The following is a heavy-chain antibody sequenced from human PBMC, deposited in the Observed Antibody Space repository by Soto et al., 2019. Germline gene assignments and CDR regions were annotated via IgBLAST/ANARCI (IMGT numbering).Heavy chain of an antibody. Sequence: QVQLVESGGGVVLPGRSLRLSCAVSGFTFRNHAMHWVRQAPGKGLECVAVISFDGNTQYYTDSVKGRFSVARDNYEDSLLLQMDSLRAEDTAVYYCVRVPLGLAIGHGMDVWGHGTTVSVSS. J-gene: IGHJ6*02. CDR1: GFTFRNHA. CDR3: VRVPLGLAIGHGMDV. D-gene: IGHD3-3*01. V-gene: IGHV3-30-3*01. CDR2: ISFDGNTQ.